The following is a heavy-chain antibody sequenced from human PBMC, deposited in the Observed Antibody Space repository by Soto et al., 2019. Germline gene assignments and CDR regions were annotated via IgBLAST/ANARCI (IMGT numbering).Heavy chain of an antibody. J-gene: IGHJ4*02. CDR3: ARGYYDSSGSSNPFDY. V-gene: IGHV4-59*11. CDR1: GASISSHY. Sequence: SETLSLTCTVSGASISSHYWSWIRQPPGKGLEWIGYGHYSGSTNYNPSLKSRATISVDTSKNQFSLNLRSVTAADTAVYYCARGYYDSSGSSNPFDYWGQGALVTVS. D-gene: IGHD3-22*01. CDR2: GHYSGST.